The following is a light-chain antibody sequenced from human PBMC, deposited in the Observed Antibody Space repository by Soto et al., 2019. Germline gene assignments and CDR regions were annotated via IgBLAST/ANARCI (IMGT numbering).Light chain of an antibody. Sequence: QSVLTQPASVSGSPGQSITISCTGTSSGVGGYNYVSWYQQHPSKAPKLMIYEVSNRPSGVSNRFSGSKSGNTASLTISGLQAEDEADYYCSSYTSSSTLVVFGGGTKLTVL. CDR3: SSYTSSSTLVV. CDR2: EVS. CDR1: SSGVGGYNY. J-gene: IGLJ2*01. V-gene: IGLV2-14*01.